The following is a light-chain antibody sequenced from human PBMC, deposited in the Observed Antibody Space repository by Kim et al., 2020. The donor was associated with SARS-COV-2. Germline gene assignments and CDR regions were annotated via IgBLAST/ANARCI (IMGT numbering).Light chain of an antibody. J-gene: IGLJ2*01. CDR2: YDS. CDR3: QVWDEEV. V-gene: IGLV3-21*01. CDR1: NIGSKS. Sequence: SYELTQPPSVSVAPGKTARITCGGNNIGSKSVHWYQQKPGQAPVLVIYYDSDRPSGIPERFSGSNSGNTATLTISRVEAGDEADYYCQVWDEEVFGG.